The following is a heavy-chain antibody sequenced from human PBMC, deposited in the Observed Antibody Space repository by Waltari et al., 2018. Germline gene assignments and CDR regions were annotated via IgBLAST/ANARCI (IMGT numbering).Heavy chain of an antibody. J-gene: IGHJ3*02. CDR1: GFTFADYT. CDR3: AKGIAAAGSGAFDI. CDR2: ISWNSGSI. V-gene: IGHV3-9*01. D-gene: IGHD6-13*01. Sequence: EVQLVESGGGLVQPGRSLRLSCADSGFTFADYTMHWVWQAPGKGLEWVSGISWNSGSIGYADSVKGRFTISRDNAKNSLYLQMNSLRAEDTALYYCAKGIAAAGSGAFDIWGQGTMVTVSS.